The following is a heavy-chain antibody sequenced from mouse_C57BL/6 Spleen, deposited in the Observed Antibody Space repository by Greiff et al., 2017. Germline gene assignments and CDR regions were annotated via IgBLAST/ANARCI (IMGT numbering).Heavy chain of an antibody. J-gene: IGHJ4*01. CDR1: GFTFSDYG. CDR2: ISSGSSTI. V-gene: IGHV5-17*01. Sequence: EVQLQQSGGGLVKPGGSLKLSCAASGFTFSDYGMHWVRQAPEKGLEWVAYISSGSSTIYYADTVKGRFTISRDNAKNTLFLQMTSLRSEDTAMYYCARPFYDGYPYAMDDWGQGTSVTVSS. D-gene: IGHD2-3*01. CDR3: ARPFYDGYPYAMDD.